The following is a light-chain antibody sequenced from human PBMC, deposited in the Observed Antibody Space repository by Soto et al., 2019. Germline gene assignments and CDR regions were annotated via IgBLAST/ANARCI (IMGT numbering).Light chain of an antibody. J-gene: IGLJ1*01. Sequence: QSALTQSASVSGSPGQSITISCTGTSSDVGPYNLVSWYQQHPGKAPKLIIYEVSERPSGVSNRFSGSKSGNTASLTISGLQADDEADYHCCSYAGRNTFVFGLGTKLTVL. CDR1: SSDVGPYNL. CDR3: CSYAGRNTFV. CDR2: EVS. V-gene: IGLV2-23*02.